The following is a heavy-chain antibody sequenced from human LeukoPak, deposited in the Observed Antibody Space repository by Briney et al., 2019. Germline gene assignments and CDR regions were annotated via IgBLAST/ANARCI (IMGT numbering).Heavy chain of an antibody. CDR1: GDSISSSIYY. J-gene: IGHJ4*02. V-gene: IGHV4-39*01. CDR2: IYYSAST. CDR3: ARHSSVAAVDY. Sequence: PSETLSLTCTVSGDSISSSIYYWGWIRQPPGKGLEWIGSIYYSASTYYNPSLKSRVTISVDTSKNQFSLKLNSVTAADTAVYYCARHSSVAAVDYWGQVTLVTVSS. D-gene: IGHD6-19*01.